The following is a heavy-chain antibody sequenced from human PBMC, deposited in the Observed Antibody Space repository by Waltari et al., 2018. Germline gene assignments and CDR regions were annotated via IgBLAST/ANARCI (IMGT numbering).Heavy chain of an antibody. CDR2: INPNSGGT. Sequence: QVQLVQSGAEVKKPGASVKVSCKASGDTLTGYYLHWVRQAPGQGLEWMGWINPNSGGTNYAQKFQGGDTMTRNTSVRTAYMGLSRLRSNGTAVYYCAREGHSWSYYDFWSAQVWFDPWGQGTLVTVAS. CDR1: GDTLTGYY. D-gene: IGHD3-3*01. CDR3: AREGHSWSYYDFWSAQVWFDP. V-gene: IGHV1-2*02. J-gene: IGHJ5*02.